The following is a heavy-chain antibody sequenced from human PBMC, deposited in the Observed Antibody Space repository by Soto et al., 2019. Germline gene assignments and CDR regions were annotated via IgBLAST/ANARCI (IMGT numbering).Heavy chain of an antibody. D-gene: IGHD2-2*01. CDR2: IDPSDSYT. Sequence: PGESLKISCNGSGYSFTSYWISWVRQMPGKGLEWMGRIDPSDSYTNYSPSFQGHVTISADKSISTAYLQWSSLKASDTAMYYCARHLTADIVVVPAATYGMDVWGQGTTVTVSS. J-gene: IGHJ6*02. CDR1: GYSFTSYW. V-gene: IGHV5-10-1*01. CDR3: ARHLTADIVVVPAATYGMDV.